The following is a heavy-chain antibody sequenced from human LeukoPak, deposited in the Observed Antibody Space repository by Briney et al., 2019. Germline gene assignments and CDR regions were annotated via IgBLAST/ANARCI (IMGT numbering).Heavy chain of an antibody. CDR1: GGTFSSYA. Sequence: SVKVSCKASGGTFSSYAISWVRQAPGQGLEWMGGIIPIFGTANYAQKFQGRVTITTDESTSTAYMELSSLRSEDTAVYYCARWVAAAHYGPYYYMDVWGKGTTVTVS. CDR3: ARWVAAAHYGPYYYMDV. J-gene: IGHJ6*03. V-gene: IGHV1-69*05. CDR2: IIPIFGTA. D-gene: IGHD6-13*01.